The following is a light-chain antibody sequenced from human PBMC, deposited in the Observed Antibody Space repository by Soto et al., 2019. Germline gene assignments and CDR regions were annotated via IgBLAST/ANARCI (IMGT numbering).Light chain of an antibody. V-gene: IGLV2-11*01. CDR2: DVS. J-gene: IGLJ1*01. CDR1: SSDVGSYNY. CDR3: CSYAGSYTYV. Sequence: QSALTQPRSVSGSPGQSVTISCTGASSDVGSYNYISWYQQHPGKAPKLVIYDVSKRPSGVPDRFSGSKSGNTASLTISGLQAEDEADYYCCSYAGSYTYVFGTVTKLTVL.